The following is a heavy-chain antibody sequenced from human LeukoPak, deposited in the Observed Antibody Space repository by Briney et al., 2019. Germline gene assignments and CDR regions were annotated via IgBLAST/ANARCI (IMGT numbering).Heavy chain of an antibody. Sequence: SVKVSCKASGGTFSSYAISWVRQAPGQGLEWMGGIIPIFDTANYAQKFQGRVTMTRDTSTTTVYMELSSLRSEDTAVYYCARVPCSNGVCYSVGDYWGQGTLVTVSS. J-gene: IGHJ4*02. D-gene: IGHD2-8*01. CDR1: GGTFSSYA. V-gene: IGHV1-69*05. CDR2: IIPIFDTA. CDR3: ARVPCSNGVCYSVGDY.